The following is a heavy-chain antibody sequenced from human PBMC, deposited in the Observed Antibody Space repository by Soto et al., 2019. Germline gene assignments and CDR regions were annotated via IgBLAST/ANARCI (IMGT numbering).Heavy chain of an antibody. Sequence: PSETLSLTCGVSGDTISTGGYSWAWIRQPPGKALEWIGHTYHSGNPYYNPSLKSRVIISVDRSKNQFSLKLSSVTAADTAVYYCAKLGFCGGDPCYPLDIWGQGTKVTVS. J-gene: IGHJ3*02. CDR3: AKLGFCGGDPCYPLDI. CDR2: TYHSGNP. D-gene: IGHD2-21*01. CDR1: GDTISTGGYS. V-gene: IGHV4-30-2*01.